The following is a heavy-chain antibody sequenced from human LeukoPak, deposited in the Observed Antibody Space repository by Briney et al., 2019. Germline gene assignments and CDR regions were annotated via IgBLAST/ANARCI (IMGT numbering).Heavy chain of an antibody. Sequence: ETLSLTCTVSGGSISSYYWSWIRQPPGKGLEWIGYIYDSGSTNYNPSLKSRVTISVDTSKNQFSLKLSSVTAADTAVYYCACLTTADAFDIWGQGTMVTASS. CDR1: GGSISSYY. V-gene: IGHV4-59*01. D-gene: IGHD3-22*01. CDR2: IYDSGST. J-gene: IGHJ3*02. CDR3: ACLTTADAFDI.